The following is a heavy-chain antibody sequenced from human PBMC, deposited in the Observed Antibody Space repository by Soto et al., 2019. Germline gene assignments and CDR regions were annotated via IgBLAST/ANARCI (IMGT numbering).Heavy chain of an antibody. J-gene: IGHJ4*02. CDR3: ARGDLLRYLSFDY. V-gene: IGHV4-30-2*01. CDR2: IYHSGST. D-gene: IGHD3-9*01. CDR1: GGSISSGGYS. Sequence: SETLSLTCAVSGGSISSGGYSWSWIRQPPGKGLEWIGYIYHSGSTCYNPSLKSRVTISVDRSKNQFSLKLSSVTAADTAVYYCARGDLLRYLSFDYWGQGTLVTVSS.